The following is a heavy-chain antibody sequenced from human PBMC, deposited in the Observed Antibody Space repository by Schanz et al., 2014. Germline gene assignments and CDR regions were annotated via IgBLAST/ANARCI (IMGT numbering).Heavy chain of an antibody. CDR1: GYFFSSYG. CDR2: ISPYNGNT. CDR3: ARGLVRYFAY. D-gene: IGHD2-8*02. J-gene: IGHJ4*02. V-gene: IGHV1-18*01. Sequence: QVQLVQSGAEVKKPGASVKVSCKASGYFFSSYGISWVRQAPGQGLEWMGWISPYNGNTKYAEKLEDRVTMTTDISTSTAYMQLRSLTSDDTAVYYCARGLVRYFAYWGQGTLVTGSS.